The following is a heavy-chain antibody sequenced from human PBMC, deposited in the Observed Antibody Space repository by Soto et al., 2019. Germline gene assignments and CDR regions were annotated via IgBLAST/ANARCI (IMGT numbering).Heavy chain of an antibody. V-gene: IGHV4-4*07. Sequence: SETLSLTCTVSGVSISSYYWSWIRQPAGKGLEWIGRIYTSGSTNYNPSLKSRVTMSVDTSKNQFSLKLSSVTAADTAVYYCASGCSSTSCYSTGTGYYYGMDVWGQGTTVTVSS. J-gene: IGHJ6*02. D-gene: IGHD2-2*02. CDR1: GVSISSYY. CDR3: ASGCSSTSCYSTGTGYYYGMDV. CDR2: IYTSGST.